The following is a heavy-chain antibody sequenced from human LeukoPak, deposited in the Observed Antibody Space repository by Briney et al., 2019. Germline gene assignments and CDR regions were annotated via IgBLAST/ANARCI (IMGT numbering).Heavy chain of an antibody. Sequence: QAGGSLRLSCAASGFTFSSYGMHWVRQAPGKGLEWVAVISYDGSNKYYADSVKGRFTIPRDNSKNTLYLQMNSLRAEDTAVYYCAKDLDYWGQGTLVTVSS. CDR3: AKDLDY. V-gene: IGHV3-30*18. J-gene: IGHJ4*02. CDR1: GFTFSSYG. CDR2: ISYDGSNK.